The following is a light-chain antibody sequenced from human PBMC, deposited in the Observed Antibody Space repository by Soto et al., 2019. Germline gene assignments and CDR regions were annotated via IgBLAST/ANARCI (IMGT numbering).Light chain of an antibody. CDR3: QQYGSSPWT. J-gene: IGKJ1*01. Sequence: EIVLTQSPGTLSLSTGERATLSCRASQSISNSYLAWYQQKPGQAPRLLIHGASSRATGIPDRFSGTGSATDFPLTISRLEPEDFAVYYCQQYGSSPWTFGQGTKVEIK. CDR2: GAS. CDR1: QSISNSY. V-gene: IGKV3-20*01.